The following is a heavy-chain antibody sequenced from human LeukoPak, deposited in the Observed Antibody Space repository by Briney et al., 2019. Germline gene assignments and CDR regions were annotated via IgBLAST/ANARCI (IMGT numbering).Heavy chain of an antibody. D-gene: IGHD2-2*01. CDR2: INHSGST. CDR1: GGPFSGYY. J-gene: IGHJ5*02. CDR3: ARYGPRAKTAAIDRRNSNWFDP. Sequence: SETLSLTCAVYGGPFSGYYWSWIRQPPGKGLEWIGEINHSGSTNYNPSLKSRVTISVDTSKNQFSLKLSSVTAADTAVYYCARYGPRAKTAAIDRRNSNWFDPWGQGTLVTVSS. V-gene: IGHV4-34*01.